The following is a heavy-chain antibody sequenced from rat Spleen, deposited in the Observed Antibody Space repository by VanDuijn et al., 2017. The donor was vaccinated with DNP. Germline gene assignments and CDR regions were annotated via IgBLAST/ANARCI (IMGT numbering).Heavy chain of an antibody. Sequence: EVQLVESGGGLEQPGHSLKLSCAASGFTFSDYAMAWVRQSPKKGLEWVATIIYDGSNTYYRDSVKDRFTISSDNAKSTLYLQMDSLRSEDTATYYCATRFYGSYRFDYWGQGVMVTVSS. CDR1: GFTFSDYA. D-gene: IGHD1-3*01. V-gene: IGHV5S10*01. CDR3: ATRFYGSYRFDY. CDR2: IIYDGSNT. J-gene: IGHJ2*01.